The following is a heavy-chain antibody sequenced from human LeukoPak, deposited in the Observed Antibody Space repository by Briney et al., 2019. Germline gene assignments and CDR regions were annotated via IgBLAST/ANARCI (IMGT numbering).Heavy chain of an antibody. D-gene: IGHD2-2*02. CDR1: GFTFSNFW. V-gene: IGHV3-48*01. CDR3: AGDWAYCSSTSCYIYYYYMDV. Sequence: GGSLRLSCAVSGFTFSNFWMSWVRQAPGKGLEWVSYISSSSSTIYYADSVKGRFTISRDNAKNSLYLQMNSLRAEDTAVYYCAGDWAYCSSTSCYIYYYYMDVWGKGTTVTVSS. CDR2: ISSSSSTI. J-gene: IGHJ6*03.